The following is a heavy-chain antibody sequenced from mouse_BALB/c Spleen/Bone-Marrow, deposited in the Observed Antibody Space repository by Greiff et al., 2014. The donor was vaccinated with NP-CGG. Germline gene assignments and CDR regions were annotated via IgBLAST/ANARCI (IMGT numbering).Heavy chain of an antibody. D-gene: IGHD1-1*01. CDR3: ARSAGSSRYWYFDV. Sequence: VQLQQPGPGLVKPSQSLSLTCTVPGYSITSDYAWNWIRQFPGNKLEWMGCIRYSDITSYNPSLKSRISITRDTSKNQFFLQLNSVTPEDTATYYCARSAGSSRYWYFDVWGAGTTVTVSS. J-gene: IGHJ1*01. CDR1: GYSITSDYA. V-gene: IGHV3-2*02. CDR2: IRYSDIT.